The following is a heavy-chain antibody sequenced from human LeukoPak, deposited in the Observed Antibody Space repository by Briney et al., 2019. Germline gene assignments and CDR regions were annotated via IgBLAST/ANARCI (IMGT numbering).Heavy chain of an antibody. D-gene: IGHD2-2*01. CDR1: GFTFSSYA. V-gene: IGHV3-23*01. Sequence: GGSLRLSCAASGFTFSSYAMSWVRQAPGKGLEWVSAISGSGGSTYYADSVKGRFTISRDNSKITLYLQMNSLRAEDTAVYYCAKDGSAALQYYYGMDVWGQGTTVTVSS. J-gene: IGHJ6*02. CDR2: ISGSGGST. CDR3: AKDGSAALQYYYGMDV.